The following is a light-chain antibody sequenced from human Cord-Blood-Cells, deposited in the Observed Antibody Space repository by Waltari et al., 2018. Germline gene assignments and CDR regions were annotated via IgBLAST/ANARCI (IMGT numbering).Light chain of an antibody. J-gene: IGLJ2*01. CDR1: SSDVGSYNL. Sequence: SALTQPASVSGSPGQSITISCTGTSSDVGSYNLVSWYHQHPGKAPKLMIYEGSKRPSGVSNRFSGSKSGNTASLTSAGLQAEDEADYYCCSYAGSSTVVFGGGTKLTVL. CDR2: EGS. V-gene: IGLV2-23*01. CDR3: CSYAGSSTVV.